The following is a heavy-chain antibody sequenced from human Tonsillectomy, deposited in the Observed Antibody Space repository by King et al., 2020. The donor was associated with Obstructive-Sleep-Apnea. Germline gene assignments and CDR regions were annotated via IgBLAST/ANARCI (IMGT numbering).Heavy chain of an antibody. CDR1: GGSISSYY. Sequence: VQLQESGPGLVKPSETLSLTCTVSGGSISSYYWSWIRQPPGKGLEWIGYIYYSGSTNCNPSLKSRVTISVDTSKNQFSLKLSSVTAADTAVYYCARSWGLLSHFDPWGQGTLVTVSS. V-gene: IGHV4-59*01. CDR2: IYYSGST. CDR3: ARSWGLLSHFDP. D-gene: IGHD1-26*01. J-gene: IGHJ5*02.